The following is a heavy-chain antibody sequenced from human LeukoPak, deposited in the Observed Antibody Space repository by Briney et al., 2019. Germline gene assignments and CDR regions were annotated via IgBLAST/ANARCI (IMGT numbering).Heavy chain of an antibody. CDR1: GFTFDDFA. CDR2: INWNSGYI. J-gene: IGHJ4*02. V-gene: IGHV3-9*01. Sequence: PGRSLRLSCAASGFTFDDFAMHWVRQVPGKGLEWVLGINWNSGYIGYADSVKGRFTIPRDNAKSSLYLQMNSLRTEDTALYYCAKDRGVGIYYFDSWGQGTLVTVSS. D-gene: IGHD1-26*01. CDR3: AKDRGVGIYYFDS.